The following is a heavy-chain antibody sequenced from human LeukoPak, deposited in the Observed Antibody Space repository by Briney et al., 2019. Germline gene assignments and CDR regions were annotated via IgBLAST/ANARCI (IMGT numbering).Heavy chain of an antibody. CDR3: AFGYSSSWTMGSSGWYLTY. Sequence: VASVKVSCKASGYTFTGYYMHWVRQAPGQGLEWMGWINPNSGGTNYAQKFQGWVTMTRDTSISTAYMELSRLRSDDTAVYYCAFGYSSSWTMGSSGWYLTYWGQGTLVTVSS. D-gene: IGHD6-13*01. CDR1: GYTFTGYY. CDR2: INPNSGGT. J-gene: IGHJ4*02. V-gene: IGHV1-2*04.